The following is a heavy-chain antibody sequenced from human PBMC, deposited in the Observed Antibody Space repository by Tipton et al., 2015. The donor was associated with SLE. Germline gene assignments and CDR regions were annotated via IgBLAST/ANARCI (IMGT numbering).Heavy chain of an antibody. V-gene: IGHV4-59*08. D-gene: IGHD3-16*01. CDR1: GGSMKSYY. Sequence: TLSLTCTVSGGSMKSYYWSWIRQTPGKGLEWIAYIYYTGSTNYNDSLKSRVTIFVDTSKNQFTLKLSSVTAADTAVYYCNCGGEGDAFDIWGQGTKVTVSS. CDR3: NCGGEGDAFDI. CDR2: IYYTGST. J-gene: IGHJ3*02.